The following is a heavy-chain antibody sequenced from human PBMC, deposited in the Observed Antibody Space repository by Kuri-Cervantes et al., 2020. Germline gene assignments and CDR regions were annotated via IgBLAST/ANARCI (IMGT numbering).Heavy chain of an antibody. CDR2: IYSGDTT. V-gene: IGHV3-53*01. CDR1: GFTFSSYG. Sequence: GESLKISCAASGFTFSSYGMTWVRQAPGQGLECISIIYSGDTTFYADSVKGRFTISRDNSKNTLYLQMNSLRAEDTAVYYGARAGGELRIRPYSYYYGMDVWGQGTTVTVSS. J-gene: IGHJ6*02. CDR3: ARAGGELRIRPYSYYYGMDV. D-gene: IGHD3-16*01.